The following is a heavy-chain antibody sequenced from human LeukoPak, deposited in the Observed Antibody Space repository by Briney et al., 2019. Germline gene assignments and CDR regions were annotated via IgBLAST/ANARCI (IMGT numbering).Heavy chain of an antibody. J-gene: IGHJ4*02. CDR1: GFTFSGSA. CDR2: IRSKVYSYAT. D-gene: IGHD1-26*01. CDR3: STTLVGGIDY. V-gene: IGHV3-73*01. Sequence: PGGSLRLSCAASGFTFSGSAMHWVRQASGKGLEWVGRIRSKVYSYATTYAASVKGRLTISRDDSKNTAYLQMNSLKTVDTAVYYCSTTLVGGIDYWGQGTLVTVSS.